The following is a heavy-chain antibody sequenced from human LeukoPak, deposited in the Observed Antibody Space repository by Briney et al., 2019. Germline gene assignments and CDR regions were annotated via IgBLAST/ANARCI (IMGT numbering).Heavy chain of an antibody. J-gene: IGHJ4*02. CDR2: IYYSGST. Sequence: SETLSLTCTVSGGSINSYYWTWIRQPPGKGLEWIGYIYYSGSTNYNPSLKSRVIISVDTSKNQFSLKLSSVTAADTPVYYCLAAAGTVFDYWGQGTLVTVSP. D-gene: IGHD6-13*01. CDR3: LAAAGTVFDY. V-gene: IGHV4-59*08. CDR1: GGSINSYY.